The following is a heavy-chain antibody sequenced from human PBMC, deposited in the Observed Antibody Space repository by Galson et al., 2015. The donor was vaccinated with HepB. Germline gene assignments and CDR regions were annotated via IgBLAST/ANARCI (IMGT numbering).Heavy chain of an antibody. CDR2: VNTDGSRT. V-gene: IGHV3-74*01. D-gene: IGHD1-26*01. Sequence: SLRLSCAVSGFTFNDYWMHWVRQAPGKGLVWVSRVNTDGSRTSCADSVKGRFTISRDNAKNKLYLQMNSLRAEDTAVYYCARARSQVGSEECGEWGQGILVTVSS. CDR3: ARARSQVGSEECGE. J-gene: IGHJ4*02. CDR1: GFTFNDYW.